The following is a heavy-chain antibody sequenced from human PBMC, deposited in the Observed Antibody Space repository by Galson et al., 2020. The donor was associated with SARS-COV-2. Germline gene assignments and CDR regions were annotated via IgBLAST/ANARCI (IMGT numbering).Heavy chain of an antibody. J-gene: IGHJ1*01. V-gene: IGHV4-59*01. D-gene: IGHD6-19*01. CDR2: LSYSGSS. Sequence: SETLSLTCTVSGGSISGSYWSWIRQPPGKTLEWHGSLSYSGSSNYNPSLKSLVTISGDTYKNLFSLRLSSVTAADTAVYYCARTIAVAGMRYFQDLGQGTLVTVSS. CDR3: ARTIAVAGMRYFQD. CDR1: GGSISGSY.